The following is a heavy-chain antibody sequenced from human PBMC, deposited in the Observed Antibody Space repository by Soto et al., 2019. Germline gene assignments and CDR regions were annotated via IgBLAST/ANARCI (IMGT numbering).Heavy chain of an antibody. V-gene: IGHV1-8*01. CDR1: RYTFTSYD. CDR3: ARGSEEYYYYYYMDV. CDR2: MNPNSGNT. J-gene: IGHJ6*03. Sequence: QVPLVQSGAEVKKPGASVKVSCKASRYTFTSYDINWVRQATGQGLEWMGWMNPNSGNTGYAQKFQGRDTMTRNTSISTAYMELSSLRSEDTAVYYCARGSEEYYYYYYMDVWGKGTTVTVS.